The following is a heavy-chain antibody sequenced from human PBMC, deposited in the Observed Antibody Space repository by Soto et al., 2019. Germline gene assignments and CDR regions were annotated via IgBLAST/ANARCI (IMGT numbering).Heavy chain of an antibody. V-gene: IGHV1-69*13. CDR1: GGTFSSSD. Sequence: ASVKVSCKASGGTFSSSDISWVRQAPGQGLEWMGGIIPIFGTANYAQKFQGRVTITADESTSTAYMELSSLRSEDTAVYYCAREGDIVVVPAAMPYHYGMDVWGQGTTVTVSS. CDR2: IIPIFGTA. D-gene: IGHD2-2*01. J-gene: IGHJ6*02. CDR3: AREGDIVVVPAAMPYHYGMDV.